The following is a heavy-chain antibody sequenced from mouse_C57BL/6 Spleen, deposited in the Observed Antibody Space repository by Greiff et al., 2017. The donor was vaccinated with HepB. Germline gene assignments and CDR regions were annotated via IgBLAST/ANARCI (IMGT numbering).Heavy chain of an antibody. V-gene: IGHV1-69*01. CDR2: IDPSDSYT. CDR3: ARGGSSGYKYY. J-gene: IGHJ2*01. Sequence: QVQLQQPGAELVMPGASVKLSCKASGYTFTSYWMHWVKQRPGQGLEWIGEIDPSDSYTNYNQKFKGKSTLTVDKSSSTAYMQLSSLTSEDSAVYYCARGGSSGYKYYWGQGTTLTVSS. CDR1: GYTFTSYW. D-gene: IGHD3-2*02.